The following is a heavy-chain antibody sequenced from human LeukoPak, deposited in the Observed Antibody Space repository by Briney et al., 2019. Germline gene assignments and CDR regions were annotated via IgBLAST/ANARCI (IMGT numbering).Heavy chain of an antibody. CDR3: ARGWYYDYVWGSYRYRDYFDY. V-gene: IGHV4-34*01. CDR2: INHSGST. D-gene: IGHD3-16*02. J-gene: IGHJ4*02. CDR1: GFTFTTYW. Sequence: PGGSLRLSCAASGFTFTTYWMHWIRQPPGKGLEWIGEINHSGSTNYNPSLKSRVTISVDTSKNQFSLKLSSVTAADTAVYYCARGWYYDYVWGSYRYRDYFDYWGQGTLVTVSS.